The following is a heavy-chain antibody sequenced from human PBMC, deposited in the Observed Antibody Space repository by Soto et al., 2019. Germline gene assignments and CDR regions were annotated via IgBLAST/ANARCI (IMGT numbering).Heavy chain of an antibody. V-gene: IGHV5-51*01. CDR3: ASTTYSGSYYYYYGMDV. J-gene: IGHJ6*02. Sequence: PGESLKISCKGSGYTFSSHWIGWARQRPGKGLEWMGIIYPGDSDTRYSPSFQGQVTISADKSISTAYLQWISLKASDTAMYYCASTTYSGSYYYYYGMDVWGQGTTVTVSS. CDR1: GYTFSSHW. CDR2: IYPGDSDT. D-gene: IGHD1-26*01.